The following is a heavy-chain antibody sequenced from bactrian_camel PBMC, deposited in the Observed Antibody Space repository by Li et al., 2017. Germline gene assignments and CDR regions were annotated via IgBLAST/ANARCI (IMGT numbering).Heavy chain of an antibody. Sequence: HVQLVESGGGSVQAGGSLRLSCAASGFPFSNYAMYWVRQAPGKGLEWVSSISRSSDITQYADSVRGRFAISRVNANNTLYLQLNSLRTEDTAMCYCAKDWGSRTVSKGRGTQVTVS. D-gene: IGHD5*01. J-gene: IGHJ4*01. CDR2: ISRSSDIT. V-gene: IGHV3S1*01. CDR1: GFPFSNYA.